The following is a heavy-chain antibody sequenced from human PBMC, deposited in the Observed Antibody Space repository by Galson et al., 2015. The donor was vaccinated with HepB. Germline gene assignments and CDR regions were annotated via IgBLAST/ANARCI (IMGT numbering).Heavy chain of an antibody. CDR1: GGSFSGYY. V-gene: IGHV4-34*01. J-gene: IGHJ4*02. Sequence: ETLSLTCAVYGGSFSGYYWSWIRQPPGKGLEWIGEINHIGSTNYNPSLKSRVIISVDRPKNQFSLKLTSVTAADTAVYYCARARDGYNFSPDFDYWGQGSLVTVSS. CDR3: ARARDGYNFSPDFDY. D-gene: IGHD5-24*01. CDR2: INHIGST.